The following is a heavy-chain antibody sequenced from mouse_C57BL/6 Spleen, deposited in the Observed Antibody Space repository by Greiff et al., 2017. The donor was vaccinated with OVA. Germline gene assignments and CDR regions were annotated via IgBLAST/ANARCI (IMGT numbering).Heavy chain of an antibody. Sequence: VKLMESGAELARPGASVKLSCKASGYTFTSYGISWVKQRTGQGLEWIGEIYPRSGNTYYNEKFKGKATLTADKSSSTAYMELRSLTSEDSAVYFCARKSPYYAMDYWGQGTSVTVSS. D-gene: IGHD6-2*01. CDR1: GYTFTSYG. J-gene: IGHJ4*01. V-gene: IGHV1-81*01. CDR2: IYPRSGNT. CDR3: ARKSPYYAMDY.